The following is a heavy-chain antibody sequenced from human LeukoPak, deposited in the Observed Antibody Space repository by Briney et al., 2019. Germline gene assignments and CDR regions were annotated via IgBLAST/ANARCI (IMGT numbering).Heavy chain of an antibody. CDR1: SASISSHF. V-gene: IGHV4-59*08. CDR3: ASLRPGGPNED. J-gene: IGHJ4*02. Sequence: PSESLSLTCTVSSASISSHFWSWIRQPPGKELEFIGYIYYSGSTNYNPSLKSRVTISIDTSKNQFSLKLSSVTAADTAVYYCASLRPGGPNEDWGQGTLVTVSS. D-gene: IGHD1-1*01. CDR2: IYYSGST.